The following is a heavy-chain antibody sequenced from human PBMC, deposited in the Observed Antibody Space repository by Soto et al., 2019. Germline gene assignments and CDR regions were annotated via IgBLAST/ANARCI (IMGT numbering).Heavy chain of an antibody. Sequence: PGGSLRLSCSASGFTFSSYAMHWVRQAPGKGLEYVSAISSNGGSTYYADSVKGRFTISRDSSKNTLYLQMSSLRAEDTAVYYCVKVAGGYDGGYCYYGMDVWGPGTTVTVSS. J-gene: IGHJ6*02. V-gene: IGHV3-64D*06. CDR1: GFTFSSYA. CDR3: VKVAGGYDGGYCYYGMDV. D-gene: IGHD5-12*01. CDR2: ISSNGGST.